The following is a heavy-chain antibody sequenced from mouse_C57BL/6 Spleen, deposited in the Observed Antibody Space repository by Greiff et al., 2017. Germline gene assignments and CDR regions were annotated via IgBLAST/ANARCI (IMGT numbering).Heavy chain of an antibody. CDR2: ISDGGSYT. V-gene: IGHV5-4*01. CDR3: ARDHDGYYEGYFDY. D-gene: IGHD2-3*01. CDR1: GFTFSSYA. J-gene: IGHJ2*01. Sequence: DVQLVESGGGLVQPGGSLKLSCAASGFTFSSYAMSWVRQTPEKRLEWVATISDGGSYTYYPGNVKGRFTISRDNAKNNLYLQMSHLKSEDTAMYYCARDHDGYYEGYFDYWGQGTTLTVSS.